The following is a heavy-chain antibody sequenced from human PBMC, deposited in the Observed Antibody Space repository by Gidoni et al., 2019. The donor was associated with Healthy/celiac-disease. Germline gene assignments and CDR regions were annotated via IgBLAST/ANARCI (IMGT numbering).Heavy chain of an antibody. CDR1: GFPFSSYA. Sequence: EVQLLESGGGLVQPGGSLRLSCAASGFPFSSYAMSWVRQAPGKGLEWVSAISGSGGSTYYADSVKGRFTISRDNSKNTLYLQMNSLRAEDTAVYYCAKAPYDILTGYPQCGFDPWGQGTLVTVSS. V-gene: IGHV3-23*01. CDR2: ISGSGGST. CDR3: AKAPYDILTGYPQCGFDP. D-gene: IGHD3-9*01. J-gene: IGHJ5*02.